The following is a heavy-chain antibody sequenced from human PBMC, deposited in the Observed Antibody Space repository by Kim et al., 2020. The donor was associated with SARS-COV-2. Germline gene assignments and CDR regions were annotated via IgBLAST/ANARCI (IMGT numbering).Heavy chain of an antibody. Sequence: SETLSLTCAVSGGSFSGCCWSWVCKRPAKGQGWEGEISNYHSGSTNYNASLKSRVTISVDTSKNQFSLKLSSVTAADTALYYCARGRAGVVPTPIVGVGPHYDYYAIDVWGQGTTVTVSS. CDR1: GGSFSGCC. CDR2: ISNYHSGST. J-gene: IGHJ6*02. V-gene: IGHV4-34*01. D-gene: IGHD2-2*02. CDR3: ARGRAGVVPTPIVGVGPHYDYYAIDV.